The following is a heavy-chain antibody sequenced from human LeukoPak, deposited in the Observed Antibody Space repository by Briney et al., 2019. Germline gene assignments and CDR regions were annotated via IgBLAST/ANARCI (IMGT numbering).Heavy chain of an antibody. Sequence: SETLSLTCTVSGGSISSYYWSWIRQPPGKGLEWIGYIYYSGSTNYNPSLKSRVTISVDTSKNQFSLKLSSVTAADTAVYYCARSGGYSYGLGYWGQGTLVTVSS. CDR2: IYYSGST. D-gene: IGHD5-18*01. V-gene: IGHV4-59*01. CDR3: ARSGGYSYGLGY. CDR1: GGSISSYY. J-gene: IGHJ4*02.